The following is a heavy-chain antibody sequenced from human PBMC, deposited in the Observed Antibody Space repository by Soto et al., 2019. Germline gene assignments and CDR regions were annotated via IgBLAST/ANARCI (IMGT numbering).Heavy chain of an antibody. J-gene: IGHJ6*02. CDR2: IYPSGST. V-gene: IGHV4-4*07. Sequence: SETLSLTSTVSGGSISRYCWRWIRQPSGKGLEWIGRIYPSGSTNYSPSLKSRVTMSVDTSKNQLSLKLSSVTAADTAVYYCARGEIGNGSGMAVWGQGTTVTVS. CDR1: GGSISRYC. D-gene: IGHD6-19*01. CDR3: ARGEIGNGSGMAV.